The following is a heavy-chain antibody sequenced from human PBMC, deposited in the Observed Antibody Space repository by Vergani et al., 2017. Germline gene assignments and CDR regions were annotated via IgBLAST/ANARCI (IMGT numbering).Heavy chain of an antibody. CDR3: AKDRLPFT. CDR1: GFTFSSYG. J-gene: IGHJ5*02. CDR2: ISYDGSNK. Sequence: QVQLVESGGGVVQPGRSLRLSCAASGFTFSSYGMHWVRQAPGKGLEWVAVISYDGSNKYYADSVKGRFTISRDNSKNTLYLQMNSLRAEDTAVYYCAKDRLPFTWGQGTLVTVSS. V-gene: IGHV3-30*18.